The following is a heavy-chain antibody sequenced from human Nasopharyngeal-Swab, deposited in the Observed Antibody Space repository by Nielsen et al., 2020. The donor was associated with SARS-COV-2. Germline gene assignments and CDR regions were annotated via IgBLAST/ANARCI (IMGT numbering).Heavy chain of an antibody. D-gene: IGHD3-10*01. J-gene: IGHJ3*02. Sequence: WIRQPPGKGLEWIGYIYYSGSTNYNPSLKSRVTISVDTSKNQFSLKLSSVTAADTAVYYCARRPPGIGPRAFDIWGQGTMVTVSS. V-gene: IGHV4-61*07. CDR2: IYYSGST. CDR3: ARRPPGIGPRAFDI.